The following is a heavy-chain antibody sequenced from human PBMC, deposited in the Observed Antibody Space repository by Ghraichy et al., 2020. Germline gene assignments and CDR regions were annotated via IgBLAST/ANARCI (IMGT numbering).Heavy chain of an antibody. Sequence: ASVKVSCKASGYTFTGYYMHWVRQAPGQGLEWMGWINPNSGGTNYAQKFQGWVTMTRDTSISTAYMELSRLRSDDTAVYYCARDRRAAPTWAPGGMDVWGQGTTVTVSS. CDR2: INPNSGGT. J-gene: IGHJ6*02. CDR3: ARDRRAAPTWAPGGMDV. D-gene: IGHD6-6*01. CDR1: GYTFTGYY. V-gene: IGHV1-2*04.